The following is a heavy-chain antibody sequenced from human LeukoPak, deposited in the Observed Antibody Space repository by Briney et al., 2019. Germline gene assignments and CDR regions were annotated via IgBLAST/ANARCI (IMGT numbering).Heavy chain of an antibody. CDR1: GGSISSCY. V-gene: IGHV4-59*01. CDR2: IYYSGST. J-gene: IGHJ5*02. CDR3: ASGYCSGGSCQNWFDP. Sequence: SETLSLTCTVSGGSISSCYWSWIRQPPGKGLEWIGYIYYSGSTNYNPSFKSRVTISVDTSKNQFSLKLSSVTAADTAVYYCASGYCSGGSCQNWFDPWGQGTLVTVSS. D-gene: IGHD2-15*01.